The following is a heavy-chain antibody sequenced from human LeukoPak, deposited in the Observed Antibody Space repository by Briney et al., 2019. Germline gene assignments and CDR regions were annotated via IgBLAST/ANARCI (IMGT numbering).Heavy chain of an antibody. CDR2: INHRGST. V-gene: IGHV4-39*07. J-gene: IGHJ4*02. D-gene: IGHD3-3*01. CDR1: GGSISSDGYY. Sequence: SETLSLTCTVSGGSISSDGYYWGWVRQPPGKGLEWIGEINHRGSTNYNPSLKSRVTISQDTSKNQFSLKLSSVTAADTAVYYCARVPGYDFWSDQGPYYFDHWGQGTLVTVSS. CDR3: ARVPGYDFWSDQGPYYFDH.